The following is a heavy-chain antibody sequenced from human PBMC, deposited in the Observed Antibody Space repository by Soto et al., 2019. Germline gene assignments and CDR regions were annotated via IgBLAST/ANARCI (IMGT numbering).Heavy chain of an antibody. V-gene: IGHV4-39*01. D-gene: IGHD1-7*01. Sequence: SETLSLTCSVSGGSLSRSSYYWGWIRQPPGKGLEWIGSIYFTGSTYHNPSLKSRVTLSVDTSKNQFSLKLSSVTAADTAVYYCARQGETTYYFENWGQGTLVTVCS. CDR1: GGSLSRSSYY. CDR2: IYFTGST. CDR3: ARQGETTYYFEN. J-gene: IGHJ4*02.